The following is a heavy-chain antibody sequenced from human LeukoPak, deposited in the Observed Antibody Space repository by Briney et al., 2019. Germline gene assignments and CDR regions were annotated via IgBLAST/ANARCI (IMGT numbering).Heavy chain of an antibody. Sequence: ASVKVSCKASGGTFSSYAISWARQAPGQGLEWMGGIIPIFGTANYAQKFQGRVTITADESTSTAYMELSSLRSEDTAVYYCARVSGYIPNFDYWGQGTLVTVSS. CDR3: ARVSGYIPNFDY. D-gene: IGHD5-24*01. J-gene: IGHJ4*02. CDR1: GGTFSSYA. V-gene: IGHV1-69*13. CDR2: IIPIFGTA.